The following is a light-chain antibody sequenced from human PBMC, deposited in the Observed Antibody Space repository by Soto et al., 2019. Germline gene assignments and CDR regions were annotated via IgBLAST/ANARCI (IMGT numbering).Light chain of an antibody. Sequence: EIAMTQSPATLSVSPGQRATLSCRASQNVNSNLAWYQKKPGHAPSLLMYNVSTRATGFPGRFSGSGYGTEFTLTIRSLRSEDSAIYYCQQYNTVNTFGQGTKL. CDR1: QNVNSN. J-gene: IGKJ2*01. CDR3: QQYNTVNT. V-gene: IGKV3-15*01. CDR2: NVS.